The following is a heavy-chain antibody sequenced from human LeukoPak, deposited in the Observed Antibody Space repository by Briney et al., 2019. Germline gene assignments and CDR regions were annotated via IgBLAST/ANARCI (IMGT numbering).Heavy chain of an antibody. J-gene: IGHJ4*02. D-gene: IGHD3-10*01. V-gene: IGHV3-74*01. Sequence: GGSLRLSCAASGXTFSSYWMHWVRQAPGKGLVWVSRIKSDGSSTSYADSVKGRFTISRDNAENTLYLQMNSLRAEDTAVYYCARGPVGTFDCWGQGTLVTVSS. CDR1: GXTFSSYW. CDR2: IKSDGSST. CDR3: ARGPVGTFDC.